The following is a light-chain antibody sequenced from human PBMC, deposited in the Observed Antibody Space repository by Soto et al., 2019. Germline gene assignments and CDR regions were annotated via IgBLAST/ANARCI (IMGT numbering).Light chain of an antibody. Sequence: AIRMTQSPSSFSASTGDRVTITCRASQGISSYLAWYQQKPGKAPKLLIYAASTLQSGVPSRFSGSGSGTDFTRTISCLQSEDFATYYGQQYYSYPRTFGQGTKLEIK. V-gene: IGKV1-8*01. CDR3: QQYYSYPRT. J-gene: IGKJ2*01. CDR1: QGISSY. CDR2: AAS.